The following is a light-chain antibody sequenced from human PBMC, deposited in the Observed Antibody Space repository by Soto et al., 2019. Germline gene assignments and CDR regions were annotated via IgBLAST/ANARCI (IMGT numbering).Light chain of an antibody. CDR3: QQYYSFPRT. Sequence: VIWMTQSPSLLSASTGDRVTISCRMSQSISSYLAWYQQKSGKAPELLIYAASTLQSGVPSRFSGSGSGTDFTLTISCLQSEDFATYYCQQYYSFPRTFGQGTKVEIK. CDR1: QSISSY. V-gene: IGKV1D-8*03. J-gene: IGKJ1*01. CDR2: AAS.